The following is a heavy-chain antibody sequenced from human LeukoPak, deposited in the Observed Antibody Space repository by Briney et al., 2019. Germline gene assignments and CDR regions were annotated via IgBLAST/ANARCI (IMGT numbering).Heavy chain of an antibody. CDR1: GFTISSCS. CDR2: ISYDGSNK. D-gene: IGHD2-15*01. J-gene: IGHJ4*02. CDR3: AVRWWVDY. V-gene: IGHV3-30-3*01. Sequence: GGSLRLSCAASGFTISSCSMHWVRQAPGKGLEWVAVISYDGSNKYYADSVKGRFTISRDNSKNTLYLQMNSLRAEDTAVYYCAVRWWVDYWGQGTLVTVSS.